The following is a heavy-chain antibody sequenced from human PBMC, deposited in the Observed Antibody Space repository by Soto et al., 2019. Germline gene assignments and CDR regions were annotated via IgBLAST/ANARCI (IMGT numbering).Heavy chain of an antibody. Sequence: SETLSLTCTVSGGSISSYYWSWIRQPPGKGLEWIGYIYYSGSTNYNPSLKSRVTISVDTSKNQFSLKLSSVTAADTAVYYCARAPGAVRDGEQLVYWGFDYWGQGTLVTVSS. CDR3: ARAPGAVRDGEQLVYWGFDY. CDR2: IYYSGST. D-gene: IGHD6-6*01. V-gene: IGHV4-59*08. CDR1: GGSISSYY. J-gene: IGHJ4*02.